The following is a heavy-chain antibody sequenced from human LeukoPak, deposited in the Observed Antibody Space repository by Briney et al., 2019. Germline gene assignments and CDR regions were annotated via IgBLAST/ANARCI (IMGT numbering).Heavy chain of an antibody. D-gene: IGHD6-6*01. Sequence: GGSLRLSRTASGFSFSGHWMHWARHLPGKGLVWVSHISPTGSTTSYADSVKGRFTVSRDNAKNTLYLQVNNLRAEDTAVYYCARGPNSNWSGLDFWGQGTLLTVSS. CDR1: GFSFSGHW. CDR3: ARGPNSNWSGLDF. CDR2: ISPTGSTT. V-gene: IGHV3-74*01. J-gene: IGHJ4*02.